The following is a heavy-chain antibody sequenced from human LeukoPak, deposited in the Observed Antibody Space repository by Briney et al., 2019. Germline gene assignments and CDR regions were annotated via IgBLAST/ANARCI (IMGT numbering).Heavy chain of an antibody. Sequence: GGSLRLSCAASGFTFSSYSMNWVRQAPGKGLEWVSSISSSSSYIYYADSVKGRFTISRDNAKNSLYLQMNSLRAEDTAVYYCARWSSAQRYCSGGSCSSGYWGQGTLVTVSP. CDR1: GFTFSSYS. CDR2: ISSSSSYI. CDR3: ARWSSAQRYCSGGSCSSGY. V-gene: IGHV3-21*01. J-gene: IGHJ4*02. D-gene: IGHD2-15*01.